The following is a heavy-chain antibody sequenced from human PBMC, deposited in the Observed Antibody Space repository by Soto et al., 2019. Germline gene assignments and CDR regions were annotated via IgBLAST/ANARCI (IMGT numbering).Heavy chain of an antibody. V-gene: IGHV3-30*18. J-gene: IGHJ3*01. CDR3: AKDQGIAASHGID. CDR2: ISSDGSDK. Sequence: QVQLVESAGGGVQPGTSLRLSCAASGFTFNNYGIHWVRQAPGTGLEWVAAISSDGSDKYYADSVKGRLTISRDNSKNTVYLQMHSLRAEDTAVYYCAKDQGIAASHGIDWGQGTMVTVSS. D-gene: IGHD6-13*01. CDR1: GFTFNNYG.